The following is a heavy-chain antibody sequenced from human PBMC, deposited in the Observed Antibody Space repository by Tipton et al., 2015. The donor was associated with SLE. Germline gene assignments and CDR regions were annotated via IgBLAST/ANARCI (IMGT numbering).Heavy chain of an antibody. D-gene: IGHD2-8*01. CDR3: ARESFTNDFYYYMDV. CDR1: GGSISSGRYY. CDR2: IYTSGST. Sequence: TLSLTCTVSGGSISSGRYYWSWIRQPAGKGLEWIGRIYTSGSTNYNPSLKSRVTISVDTSKNQFSLQLTSVTAADTAIYYCARESFTNDFYYYMDVWGKGTTVTVSS. V-gene: IGHV4-61*02. J-gene: IGHJ6*03.